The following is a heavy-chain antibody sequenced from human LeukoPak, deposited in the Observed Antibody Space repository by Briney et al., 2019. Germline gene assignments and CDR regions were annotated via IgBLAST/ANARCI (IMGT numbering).Heavy chain of an antibody. CDR1: GGSFSGYY. CDR2: INHSGST. D-gene: IGHD6-13*01. Sequence: NPSETLSLTCAVYGGSFSGYYWSWIRQPAGKGLEWIGEINHSGSTNYNPSLKSRVTISVDTSKNQFSLKLSSVTAADTAVYYCARGGGRAGKKQQLVRGWFDPWGQGTLVTVSS. V-gene: IGHV4-34*01. J-gene: IGHJ5*02. CDR3: ARGGGRAGKKQQLVRGWFDP.